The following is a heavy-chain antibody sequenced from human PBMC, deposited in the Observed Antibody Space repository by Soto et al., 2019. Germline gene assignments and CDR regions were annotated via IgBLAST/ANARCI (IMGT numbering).Heavy chain of an antibody. V-gene: IGHV3-21*01. CDR1: GFTFSSYS. CDR3: ARGHLRIAVAGTVEDY. CDR2: ISSSSSYI. Sequence: GGSLRLSCAASGFTFSSYSMNWVRQAPGKGLEWVSSISSSSSYIYYADSVKGRFTISRDNAKNSLYLQMNSLRAEETAVYYCARGHLRIAVAGTVEDYWGQGTLVTVSS. J-gene: IGHJ4*02. D-gene: IGHD6-19*01.